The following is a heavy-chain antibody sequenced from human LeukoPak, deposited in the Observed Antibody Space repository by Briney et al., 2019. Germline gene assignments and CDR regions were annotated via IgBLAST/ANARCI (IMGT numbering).Heavy chain of an antibody. Sequence: GGSLRLSCAASGFTVSSNYMSWVRQAPGKGLEWASVIYSGGSTYYADSVKGRFTISRHNSKTTLYLQMNSLRAEDTAVYYCARDRWAPLRGLYYYGMDVWGQGTTVTVSS. V-gene: IGHV3-53*04. D-gene: IGHD3-10*01. CDR1: GFTVSSNY. CDR2: IYSGGST. J-gene: IGHJ6*02. CDR3: ARDRWAPLRGLYYYGMDV.